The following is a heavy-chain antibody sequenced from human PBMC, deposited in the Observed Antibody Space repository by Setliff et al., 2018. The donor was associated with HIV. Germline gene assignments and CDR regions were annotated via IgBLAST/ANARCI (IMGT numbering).Heavy chain of an antibody. J-gene: IGHJ6*02. CDR2: IYHSEYT. Sequence: SETLSLTCAVYGGSYSGYYWTWIRQPPGKGLEWIGEIYHSEYTNYNASLKSRVSMSVDKSKNQFSLKLTSVTAADTAVYYGARGHCSGTNCYGVDYYGMDVWGQGTTVTVSS. D-gene: IGHD2-2*01. CDR3: ARGHCSGTNCYGVDYYGMDV. V-gene: IGHV4-34*01. CDR1: GGSYSGYY.